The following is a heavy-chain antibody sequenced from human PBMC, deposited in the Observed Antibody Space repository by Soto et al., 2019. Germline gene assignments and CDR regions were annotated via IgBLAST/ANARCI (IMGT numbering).Heavy chain of an antibody. J-gene: IGHJ6*02. Sequence: SQTLSLTCAISGDSVSSNSAAWNWIRQSPSRGLEWLGRTYYMSKWYNDYAVSVKSRITINPDTSKNQFSLQLNSVTPEDTAVYYCARGSSSVVYYYYGMDVWGQGTTVTVSS. CDR2: TYYMSKWYN. CDR3: ARGSSSVVYYYYGMDV. V-gene: IGHV6-1*01. CDR1: GDSVSSNSAA. D-gene: IGHD6-6*01.